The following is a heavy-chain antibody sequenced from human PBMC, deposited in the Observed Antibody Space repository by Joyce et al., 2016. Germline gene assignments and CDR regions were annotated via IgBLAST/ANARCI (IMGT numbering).Heavy chain of an antibody. Sequence: QVQLQQWGAGLLKPAETLSLTCAAYGGSLSGYYWSWIRQPPGKGLEWIGETHHSENSNYNPSLMSRVIISVDTSKNQFSLNLNSVTAADTAVYYCARGWEYGSSHVDYWGQGTLVTVSS. J-gene: IGHJ4*02. CDR2: THHSENS. CDR1: GGSLSGYY. CDR3: ARGWEYGSSHVDY. V-gene: IGHV4-34*01. D-gene: IGHD6-13*01.